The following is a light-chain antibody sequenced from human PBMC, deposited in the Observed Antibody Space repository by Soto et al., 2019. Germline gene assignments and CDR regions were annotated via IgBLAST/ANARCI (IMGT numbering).Light chain of an antibody. J-gene: IGKJ2*01. CDR3: QQYNSYPYT. V-gene: IGKV1-5*01. CDR2: DAS. CDR1: QSISSW. Sequence: DIHMTQSPYTLSASVGDRVTITCRASQSISSWLAWYQQKPGKAPKLRIYDASSLERVVPSRFSGSGSVTEFPLTISSLQPDAFANYYCQQYNSYPYTSGQGTKLAIK.